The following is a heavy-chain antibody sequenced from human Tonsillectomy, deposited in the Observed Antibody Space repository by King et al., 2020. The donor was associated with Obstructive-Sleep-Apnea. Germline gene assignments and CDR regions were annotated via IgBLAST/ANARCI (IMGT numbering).Heavy chain of an antibody. V-gene: IGHV2-5*02. J-gene: IGHJ6*02. Sequence: ITLKESGPTLVKPTQTLTLTCSFSGFSFSTSGVAVGWIRQPPGKALEWLALIYWDDDKRYSPFLKSRLTITKDTSKNQVVLTMTNMDPVDTATYYCTHSRMIVRYHYSGMGVWGQGTTVTVSS. CDR3: THSRMIVRYHYSGMGV. D-gene: IGHD3-22*01. CDR1: GFSFSTSGVA. CDR2: IYWDDDK.